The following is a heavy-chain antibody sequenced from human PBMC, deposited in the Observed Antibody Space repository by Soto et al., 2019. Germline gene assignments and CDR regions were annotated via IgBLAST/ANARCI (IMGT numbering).Heavy chain of an antibody. Sequence: QITLKESGPTLVKPTQTLTLTYAVSGFSLTTDGVGVGWIRQPPGKALDYLVVIYWDNDKRYNPSLKSRLTITKDTSKNQVVLTMTNMDPVDTATYYCAHRQGGYNWNDGDFDYWGQGVLVTVSS. V-gene: IGHV2-5*02. CDR1: GFSLTTDGVG. J-gene: IGHJ4*02. D-gene: IGHD1-1*01. CDR3: AHRQGGYNWNDGDFDY. CDR2: IYWDNDK.